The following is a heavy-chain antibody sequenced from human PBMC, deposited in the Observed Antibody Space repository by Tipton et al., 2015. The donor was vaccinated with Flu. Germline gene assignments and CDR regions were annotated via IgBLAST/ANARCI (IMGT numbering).Heavy chain of an antibody. CDR1: GASVTSSSYY. CDR2: IHGTGST. CDR3: ARRDYSNYVSEPKNWFDP. Sequence: TLSLTCNVSGASVTSSSYYWHWIRQPAGQGLEWIGRIHGTGSTDYNPSLKGRVTASLDTSKNQFSLRLSSVTAADTAVYYCARRDYSNYVSEPKNWFDPWGQGTLVTVSS. J-gene: IGHJ5*02. V-gene: IGHV4-61*02. D-gene: IGHD4-11*01.